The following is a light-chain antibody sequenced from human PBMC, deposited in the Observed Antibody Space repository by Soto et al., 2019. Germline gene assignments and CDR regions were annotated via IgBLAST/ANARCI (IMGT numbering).Light chain of an antibody. CDR3: SSYAGTNTPYV. Sequence: QSVLTQPPSASGTPGQRVTISCTGTSSDVGGYYYVSWYQQHPGKAPKLMIYEVSKRPSGVPDRFSGSKSGNTASLTVSGLQAEDYADYYCSSYAGTNTPYVFGTGTNVTVL. CDR1: SSDVGGYYY. J-gene: IGLJ1*01. V-gene: IGLV2-8*01. CDR2: EVS.